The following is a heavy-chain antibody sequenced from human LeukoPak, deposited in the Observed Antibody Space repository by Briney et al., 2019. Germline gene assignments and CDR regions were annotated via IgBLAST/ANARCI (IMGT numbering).Heavy chain of an antibody. V-gene: IGHV3-66*01. D-gene: IGHD6-13*01. Sequence: PGGSLRLSCAASGFTVSSNFMAWVRQAPGKGLEWVSVIYSGGSTYYADSVKGRFTISRDNSKNTLYLQMNSLRAEDTAVYYCASGGPYSSSWYWFDPWGQGTLVTVSS. CDR1: GFTVSSNF. CDR3: ASGGPYSSSWYWFDP. CDR2: IYSGGST. J-gene: IGHJ5*02.